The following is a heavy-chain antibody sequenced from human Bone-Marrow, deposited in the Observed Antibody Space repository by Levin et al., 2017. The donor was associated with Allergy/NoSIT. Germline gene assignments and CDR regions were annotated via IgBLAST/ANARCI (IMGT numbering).Heavy chain of an antibody. J-gene: IGHJ5*01. Sequence: GGSLRLSCTASGFSFSNFAMNWVRQAPGKGLEWLSFITSSSSTIYYADSVKGRFTISRDNAKKSLYLQMNSLRAEDTAVYYCTNIGAPGNRGSDWFDSWGQGTQVTVSS. V-gene: IGHV3-48*01. CDR1: GFSFSNFA. CDR2: ITSSSSTI. D-gene: IGHD6-13*01. CDR3: TNIGAPGNRGSDWFDS.